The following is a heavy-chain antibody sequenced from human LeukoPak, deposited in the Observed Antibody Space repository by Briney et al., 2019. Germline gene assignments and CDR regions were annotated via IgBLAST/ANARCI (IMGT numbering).Heavy chain of an antibody. D-gene: IGHD3-10*01. J-gene: IGHJ4*02. V-gene: IGHV4-39*07. CDR2: IYYSGST. CDR3: AREGSRYGSGSYDY. CDR1: GGSISSNSYY. Sequence: SETLSLTCTVSGGSISSNSYYWGWIRQPPGKGLEWIGSIYYSGSTYYNPSLKSRVTISVDTSKNQFSLKLTSVTAADTAVYYCAREGSRYGSGSYDYWGQGTLVTVSS.